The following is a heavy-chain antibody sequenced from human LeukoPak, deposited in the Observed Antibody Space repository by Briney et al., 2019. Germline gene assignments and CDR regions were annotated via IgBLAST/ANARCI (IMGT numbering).Heavy chain of an antibody. D-gene: IGHD3-22*01. CDR1: GFTFSSYS. Sequence: GGSLRLSCAASGFTFSSYSMNWVRQAPCKGLEWVSSISSSSSYIYYADSVKGRFTISRDNAKNSLYLQMNSLRAEDTAVYYCARDTRYYYDSSGPFDYWGQGTLVTVSS. CDR2: ISSSSSYI. CDR3: ARDTRYYYDSSGPFDY. J-gene: IGHJ4*02. V-gene: IGHV3-21*01.